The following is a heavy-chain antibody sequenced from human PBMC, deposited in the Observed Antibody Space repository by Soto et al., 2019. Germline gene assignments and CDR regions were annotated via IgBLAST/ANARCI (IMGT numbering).Heavy chain of an antibody. J-gene: IGHJ1*01. D-gene: IGHD4-17*01. Sequence: QVQLVESGGGVAQPGRSLRLSCTASGFTFNSHGMHWVRQAPGKGLEWVAALSYDGINKFYLDSVKGRFTISRDKAKNTVYLQMNSLRADDTALYFCVKPIWGGTVTRDFQHWGQGTLVSVS. CDR3: VKPIWGGTVTRDFQH. CDR1: GFTFNSHG. CDR2: LSYDGINK. V-gene: IGHV3-30*03.